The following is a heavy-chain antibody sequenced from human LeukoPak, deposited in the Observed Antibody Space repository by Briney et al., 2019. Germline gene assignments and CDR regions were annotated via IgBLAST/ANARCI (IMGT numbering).Heavy chain of an antibody. CDR3: AKGTSSWHEFDS. D-gene: IGHD6-13*01. CDR1: GFTFDDYA. V-gene: IGHV3-43D*03. CDR2: VTWDGDST. Sequence: GGSLRLSCAASGFTFDDYAMHWVRQAPGKGLEWVSLVTWDGDSTYYADSVKGRFTISRDNSKNYLYLQMNSLRAEDTALYYCAKGTSSWHEFDSWGQGTLVTVSS. J-gene: IGHJ4*02.